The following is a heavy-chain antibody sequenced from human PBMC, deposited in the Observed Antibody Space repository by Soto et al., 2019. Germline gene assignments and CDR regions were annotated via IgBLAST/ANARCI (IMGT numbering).Heavy chain of an antibody. CDR1: GLTFSRAW. Sequence: PGESLKISCVASGLTFSRAWMSWVRQAPGKGLEWVGRIKSRTIGGATDYTAPVRGRFTISRDDSKNTLYLQMNSLKTEDTGVYYCTTDEPSYGCSGGTCYVFWGQGTLVTVSS. J-gene: IGHJ4*02. D-gene: IGHD2-15*01. CDR2: IKSRTIGGAT. V-gene: IGHV3-15*01. CDR3: TTDEPSYGCSGGTCYVF.